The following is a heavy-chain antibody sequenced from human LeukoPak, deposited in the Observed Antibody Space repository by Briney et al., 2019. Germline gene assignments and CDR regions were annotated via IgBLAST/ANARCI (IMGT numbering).Heavy chain of an antibody. Sequence: SETLSLTCTVSGGSISSGDYYWSWIRQPPGTGLEWIVYIYYSGSTYYNPSLKSRVTISVDTSKNQFSLKLSSVTAADTAVYYCARVYPLGYCSSTSCSEGYNFDYRGQGTLVTVSS. CDR1: GGSISSGDYY. J-gene: IGHJ4*02. D-gene: IGHD2-2*01. CDR2: IYYSGST. CDR3: ARVYPLGYCSSTSCSEGYNFDY. V-gene: IGHV4-30-4*01.